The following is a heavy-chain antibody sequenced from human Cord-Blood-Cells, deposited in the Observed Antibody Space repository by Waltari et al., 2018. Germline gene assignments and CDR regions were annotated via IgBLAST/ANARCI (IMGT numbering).Heavy chain of an antibody. CDR2: IYHSGST. Sequence: QVQLQESGPGLVKPSETLSLTCAVSGYSTSSGYYWGWIRQPPGKGLEWIGSIYHSGSTYYNPSHKSRVTISVDTSKNQFSLKLSSVTAADTAVYYCAREKGGGIVVVPAAIDYWGQGTLVTVSS. J-gene: IGHJ4*02. V-gene: IGHV4-38-2*02. D-gene: IGHD2-2*01. CDR3: AREKGGGIVVVPAAIDY. CDR1: GYSTSSGYY.